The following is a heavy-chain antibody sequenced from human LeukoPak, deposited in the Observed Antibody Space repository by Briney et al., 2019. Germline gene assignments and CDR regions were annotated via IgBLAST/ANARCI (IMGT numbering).Heavy chain of an antibody. D-gene: IGHD3-10*01. CDR2: ISSSGSTI. V-gene: IGHV3-48*03. CDR3: ARGGHRWFGEIPMGGWFDP. CDR1: GFTFSSYE. J-gene: IGHJ5*02. Sequence: GGSLRLSCAASGFTFSSYEMNWVRQAPGKGLEWVSYISSSGSTIDYADSVKGRFTISRDNAKNTLFLQMNSLRVEDTAVYYCARGGHRWFGEIPMGGWFDPWGQGTLVTVSS.